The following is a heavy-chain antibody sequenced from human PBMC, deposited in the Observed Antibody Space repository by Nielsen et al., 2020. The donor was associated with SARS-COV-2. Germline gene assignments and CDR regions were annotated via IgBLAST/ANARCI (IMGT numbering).Heavy chain of an antibody. V-gene: IGHV3-73*01. CDR1: GFTFSGSA. CDR2: IRSKANSYAT. Sequence: ESLKISCAASGFTFSGSAMHWVRQASGKGLEWVGRIRSKANSYATAYAASVKGRFTISRDDSKNTAYLQMNSLKTEDTAVYYCTKGPSVATIGYWGQGTLVTVSS. CDR3: TKGPSVATIGY. J-gene: IGHJ4*02. D-gene: IGHD5-12*01.